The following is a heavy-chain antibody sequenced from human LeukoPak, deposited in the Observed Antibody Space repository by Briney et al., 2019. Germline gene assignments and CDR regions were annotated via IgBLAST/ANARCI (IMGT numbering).Heavy chain of an antibody. CDR2: IYHSGST. D-gene: IGHD5-18*01. CDR1: GGSISSSSYY. Sequence: SETLSLTCTVSGGSISSSSYYWSWIRQPPGKGLEWIGYIYHSGSTYYNPSLKSRVTISVDRSKNQFSLKLSSVTAADTAVYYCARWATWIQLGFLDYWGQGTLVTVSS. V-gene: IGHV4-30-2*01. J-gene: IGHJ4*02. CDR3: ARWATWIQLGFLDY.